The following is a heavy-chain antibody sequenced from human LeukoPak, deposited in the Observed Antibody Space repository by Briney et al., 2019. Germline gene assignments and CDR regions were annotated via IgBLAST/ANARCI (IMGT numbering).Heavy chain of an antibody. CDR2: INPNSGGT. Sequence: ASVKVSCKASGYTFTNYGISWVRQAPGQGLEWMGWINPNSGGTNYAQKFQGRVTMTRDTSISTAYMELSRLRSDDTAVYYCARGPDIVVVPAAYYYYYYMDVWGKGTTVTVSS. D-gene: IGHD2-2*01. J-gene: IGHJ6*03. CDR1: GYTFTNYG. CDR3: ARGPDIVVVPAAYYYYYYMDV. V-gene: IGHV1-2*02.